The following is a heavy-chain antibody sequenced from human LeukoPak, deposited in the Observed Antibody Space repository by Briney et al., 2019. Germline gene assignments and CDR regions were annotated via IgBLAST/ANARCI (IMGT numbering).Heavy chain of an antibody. CDR1: GYSISSAYY. CDR3: ARDDYYYGSGSYYPFDY. CDR2: MYHSGST. Sequence: SETLSLTCSVSGYSISSAYYWGWIRQPPGKGLEWIGTMYHSGSTNYNPSLKSRVTISVDTSKNQFSLKLSSVTAADTAVYYCARDDYYYGSGSYYPFDYWGQGTLATVSS. J-gene: IGHJ4*02. V-gene: IGHV4-38-2*02. D-gene: IGHD3-10*01.